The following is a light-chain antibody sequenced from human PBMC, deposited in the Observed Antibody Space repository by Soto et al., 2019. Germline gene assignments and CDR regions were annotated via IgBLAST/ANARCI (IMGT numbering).Light chain of an antibody. CDR3: HQYYNWPPA. V-gene: IGKV1-5*01. Sequence: DIQMTQSPSTLSASVGDRVTITCRASQSITTWLAWYQQKPGTAVKVLIYDASTLGSGVPSRFSGSGSGTEFTLTISSLQSEDSAVYYCHQYYNWPPAFGGGTKVEIK. CDR2: DAS. CDR1: QSITTW. J-gene: IGKJ4*01.